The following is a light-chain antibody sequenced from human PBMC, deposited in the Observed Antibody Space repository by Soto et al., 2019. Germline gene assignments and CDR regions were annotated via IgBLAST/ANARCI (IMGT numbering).Light chain of an antibody. J-gene: IGKJ4*01. V-gene: IGKV1-5*03. Sequence: DIQMTQSPSTLSASVGDRVTITCGASQSISSWLAWYQQKPGKAPKLLIYTASNLKSGVPSRFSGSGSGTEFTLTISSLQPDDFATYYCQEYNSDSGLTFGGGTKVEIK. CDR1: QSISSW. CDR2: TAS. CDR3: QEYNSDSGLT.